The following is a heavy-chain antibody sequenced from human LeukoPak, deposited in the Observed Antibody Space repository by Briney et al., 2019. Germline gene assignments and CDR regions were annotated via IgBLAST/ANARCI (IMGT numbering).Heavy chain of an antibody. J-gene: IGHJ5*02. CDR3: ARGPYIVVVPAANSWFGP. D-gene: IGHD2-2*01. CDR2: IYTSGST. Sequence: SETLSLTCTVSGGSISSGSYYWSWIRQPAGKGLEWIGRIYTSGSTNYNPSLKSRVTISVDTSKNQFSLKLSSVTAADTAVYYCARGPYIVVVPAANSWFGPWGQGTLVTVSS. V-gene: IGHV4-61*02. CDR1: GGSISSGSYY.